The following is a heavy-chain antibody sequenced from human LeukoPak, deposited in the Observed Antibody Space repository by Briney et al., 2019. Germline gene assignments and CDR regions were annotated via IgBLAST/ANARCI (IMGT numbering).Heavy chain of an antibody. D-gene: IGHD3-10*01. J-gene: IGHJ4*02. Sequence: VSSVKVSCKASGYTFTSYGISWVRQAPGQGLEWMGWISAYNGNTNYAQKLQGRVTMTTDTSTSTAYMELRSLRSNDTAVYYCARVIWFGERYFDYWGQGTLVTVSS. V-gene: IGHV1-18*01. CDR3: ARVIWFGERYFDY. CDR1: GYTFTSYG. CDR2: ISAYNGNT.